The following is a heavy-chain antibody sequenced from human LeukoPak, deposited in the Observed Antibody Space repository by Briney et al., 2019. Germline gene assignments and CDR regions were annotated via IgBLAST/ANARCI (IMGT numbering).Heavy chain of an antibody. CDR3: VRENYFGLWGYGLDV. D-gene: IGHD2/OR15-2a*01. Sequence: GGSLRLSCAASGFNFHSYTMHWVRQAPGRGLKWVASITGTSSYKYYADAVKGRFTISRDNAKNSLFLQMNSLRTEDTAVYYCVRENYFGLWGYGLDVWGQGTTVAVSS. J-gene: IGHJ6*02. CDR1: GFNFHSYT. V-gene: IGHV3-21*01. CDR2: ITGTSSYK.